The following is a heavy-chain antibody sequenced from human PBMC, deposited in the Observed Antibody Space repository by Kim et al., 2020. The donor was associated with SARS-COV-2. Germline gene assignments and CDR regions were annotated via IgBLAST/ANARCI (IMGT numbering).Heavy chain of an antibody. CDR3: AKDLWGSWGSSDAFDI. D-gene: IGHD3-16*01. Sequence: GGSLRLSCAASGFTFSSYAMSWVRQAPGKGLEWVSAISGSGGSTYYADSVKGRFTISRDNSKNTLYLQMNSLRAEDTAVYYCAKDLWGSWGSSDAFDIWGQGTMVTVSS. V-gene: IGHV3-23*01. J-gene: IGHJ3*02. CDR2: ISGSGGST. CDR1: GFTFSSYA.